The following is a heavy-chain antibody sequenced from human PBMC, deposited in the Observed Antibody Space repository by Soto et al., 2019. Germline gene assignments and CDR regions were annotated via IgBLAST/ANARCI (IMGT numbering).Heavy chain of an antibody. Sequence: QVQLVQSGAEVKKPGSSVKVSCKSSGGTFSSYAISWVRQAPGQGLEWMGGIIPIFGTANYAQKFQGRVTIAADKYTSTAYMELSSLRSEDTAVYYCAKSSGWYEGWFDPWGQGTLVTVSS. CDR2: IIPIFGTA. J-gene: IGHJ5*02. CDR1: GGTFSSYA. CDR3: AKSSGWYEGWFDP. D-gene: IGHD6-19*01. V-gene: IGHV1-69*06.